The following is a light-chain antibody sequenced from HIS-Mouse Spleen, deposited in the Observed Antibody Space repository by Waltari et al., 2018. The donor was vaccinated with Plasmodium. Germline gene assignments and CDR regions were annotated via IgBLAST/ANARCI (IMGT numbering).Light chain of an antibody. J-gene: IGLJ2*01. Sequence: SYELTQPPSVSVSPGQTASITCSGDKLGDKYACWEQKKPGQSPGLVIYQDSKRPSGIPERFSGSNSGNTATLTISGTQAMDEADYYCQAWDSSTVVFGGGTKLTVL. CDR1: KLGDKY. CDR3: QAWDSSTVV. V-gene: IGLV3-1*01. CDR2: QDS.